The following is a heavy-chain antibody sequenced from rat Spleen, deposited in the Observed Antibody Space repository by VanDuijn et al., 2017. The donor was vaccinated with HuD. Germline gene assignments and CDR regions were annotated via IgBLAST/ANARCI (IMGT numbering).Heavy chain of an antibody. CDR1: GFTFSNYG. CDR2: ISSGGGGT. J-gene: IGHJ2*01. CDR3: TRNWDY. V-gene: IGHV5S14*01. D-gene: IGHD5-1*01. Sequence: EVQLVESGGGLVQPGRSMKLSCAASGFTFSNYGMAWVRQTPTKGLEWVASISSGGGGTYYPDSVKGRFTISRDNARSTLYLQMNSLRSADTATYYCTRNWDYWGQGVMVTVSS.